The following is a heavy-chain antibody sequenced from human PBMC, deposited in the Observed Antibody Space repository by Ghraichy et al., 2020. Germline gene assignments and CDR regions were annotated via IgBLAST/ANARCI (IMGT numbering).Heavy chain of an antibody. CDR2: IRYDGNTK. Sequence: GGSLRLSCAAAGFTFSNYGMHWVRQAPGKGLEWVAFIRYDGNTKYYGDSVKGRFTISKDNSKNTLYLQMSSLRVDDTAMCYCASLYYDTLAGYHAGYYMDVWGKGTTVTVSS. V-gene: IGHV3-30*02. D-gene: IGHD3-9*01. J-gene: IGHJ6*03. CDR1: GFTFSNYG. CDR3: ASLYYDTLAGYHAGYYMDV.